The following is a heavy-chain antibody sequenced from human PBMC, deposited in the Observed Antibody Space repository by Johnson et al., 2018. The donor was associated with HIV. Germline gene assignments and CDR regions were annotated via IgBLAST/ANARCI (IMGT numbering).Heavy chain of an antibody. V-gene: IGHV3-66*03. CDR3: AKDSRYSYGPDAFDI. CDR1: GFTVSSNY. CDR2: IYSGGST. J-gene: IGHJ3*02. Sequence: VQLVESGGGLIQPGGSLRLSCAASGFTVSSNYMSWVRQAPGKGLEWVSVIYSGGSTGYADSVKGRFTISRDNAKNSLYLQMNSLRAEDTAVYYCAKDSRYSYGPDAFDIWGQGTMVTVSS. D-gene: IGHD5-18*01.